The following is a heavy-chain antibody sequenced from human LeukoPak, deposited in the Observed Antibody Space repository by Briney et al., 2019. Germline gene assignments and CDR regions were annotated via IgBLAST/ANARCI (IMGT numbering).Heavy chain of an antibody. Sequence: GGSLRLSCAASRFTFSSYAMSWVRQAPGRGLEWVSTIGGTGDRTYYADSVKGRFTISRDNSMDTLFLQMNSLKAEDTAVYYCAKDPVVYHGGRGWHYFDYWGQGTLVPVSS. J-gene: IGHJ4*02. CDR2: IGGTGDRT. CDR3: AKDPVVYHGGRGWHYFDY. V-gene: IGHV3-23*01. CDR1: RFTFSSYA. D-gene: IGHD6-19*01.